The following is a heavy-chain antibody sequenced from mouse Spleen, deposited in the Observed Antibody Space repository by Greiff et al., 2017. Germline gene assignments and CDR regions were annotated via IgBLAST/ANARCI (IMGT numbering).Heavy chain of an antibody. CDR1: GFTFSDYG. Sequence: EVMLVESGGGLVKPGGSLKLSCAASGFTFSDYGMHWVRQAPEKGLEWVAYISSGSSTIYYADTVKGRFTISRDNAKNTLFLQMTSLRSEDTAMYYCANSLTFNYFDYWGQGTTLTVSS. D-gene: IGHD1-3*01. V-gene: IGHV5-17*01. CDR2: ISSGSSTI. J-gene: IGHJ2*01. CDR3: ANSLTFNYFDY.